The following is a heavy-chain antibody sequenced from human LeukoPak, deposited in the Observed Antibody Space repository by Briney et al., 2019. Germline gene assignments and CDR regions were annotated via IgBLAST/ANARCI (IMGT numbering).Heavy chain of an antibody. CDR3: AREAYYYGSGYYYMDV. CDR1: GYSISSGYY. CDR2: IYHSGST. Sequence: SETLSLTCTVSGYSISSGYYWGWIRQPPGKGLEWIGSIYHSGSTYYNPSLKSRVTISVDTSKNQFSLKLSSVTAADTAVYYCAREAYYYGSGYYYMDVWGKGTTVTISS. V-gene: IGHV4-38-2*02. D-gene: IGHD3-10*01. J-gene: IGHJ6*03.